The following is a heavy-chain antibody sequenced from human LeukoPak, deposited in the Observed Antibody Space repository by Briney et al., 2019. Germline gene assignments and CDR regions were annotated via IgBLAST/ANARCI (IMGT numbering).Heavy chain of an antibody. J-gene: IGHJ4*02. Sequence: GGSLRFSCAASGFTFSGYTMHWVRQTPGKGLEYVSAISGNGGDTYYANSVKGRFTVSRDNSKNTVYLQMASLRPEDMAVYYCAREFHEYCFVRFDAGGQGTLVTVSA. D-gene: IGHD2-21*02. V-gene: IGHV3-64*01. CDR2: ISGNGGDT. CDR3: AREFHEYCFVRFDA. CDR1: GFTFSGYT.